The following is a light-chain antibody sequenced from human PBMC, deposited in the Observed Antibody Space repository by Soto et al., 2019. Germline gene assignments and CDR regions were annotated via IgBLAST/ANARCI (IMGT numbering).Light chain of an antibody. V-gene: IGKV3D-15*01. CDR2: GAS. CDR1: QSVNSN. Sequence: EIVMTQSPATLSVSPGERATLSCRASQSVNSNFAWYQQKPGQAPRLLLYGASTRATGIPARFSGSGSGTEFTLTISSLQSEDFVVYYCQQYKNWPLTFGGGTKVEIK. CDR3: QQYKNWPLT. J-gene: IGKJ4*01.